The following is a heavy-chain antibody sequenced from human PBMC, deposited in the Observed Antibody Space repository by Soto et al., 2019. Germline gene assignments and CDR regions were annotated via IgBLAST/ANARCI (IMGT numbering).Heavy chain of an antibody. CDR1: GFTFSSYS. J-gene: IGHJ6*03. Sequence: ESGGGLVKPGGSLRLSCAASGFTFSSYSMNWVRQAPGKGLEWVSSISSSSSYIYYADSVKGRFTISRDNAKNSLYLQMNSLRAEDTAVYYCARGVATEYYYLDVWGKGTTVTVSS. D-gene: IGHD1-26*01. CDR2: ISSSSSYI. V-gene: IGHV3-21*01. CDR3: ARGVATEYYYLDV.